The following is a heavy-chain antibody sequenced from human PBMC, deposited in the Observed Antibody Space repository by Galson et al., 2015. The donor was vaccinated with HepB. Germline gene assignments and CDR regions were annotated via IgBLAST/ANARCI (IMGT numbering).Heavy chain of an antibody. CDR3: ARGPMVRGVSTKKNLGYGMDV. CDR2: IYPGDSDT. V-gene: IGHV5-51*01. CDR1: GFSFTTYY. D-gene: IGHD3-10*01. J-gene: IGHJ6*02. Sequence: QSGAEVKKPGESLKISCQGSGFSFTTYYIAWVRQMPGKGLEWMGIIYPGDSDTRYSPSFQGQVTISADKPISTAYLQWSSLKASDTATYYCARGPMVRGVSTKKNLGYGMDVWGQGTTVTVS.